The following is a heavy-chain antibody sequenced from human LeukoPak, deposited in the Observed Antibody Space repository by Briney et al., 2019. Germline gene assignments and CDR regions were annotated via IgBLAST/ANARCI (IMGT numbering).Heavy chain of an antibody. D-gene: IGHD2-2*01. Sequence: GGSLRLSCAASGFTFSSYAMSWVRQAPGKGLEWVSAISGSGGSTYYADSVKGRFTISRDNSKNTLYLQMNSLRAEDTAVYYWARNDMGYCSSTSCFFDYGGQGTLVTVS. V-gene: IGHV3-23*01. J-gene: IGHJ4*02. CDR1: GFTFSSYA. CDR2: ISGSGGST. CDR3: ARNDMGYCSSTSCFFDY.